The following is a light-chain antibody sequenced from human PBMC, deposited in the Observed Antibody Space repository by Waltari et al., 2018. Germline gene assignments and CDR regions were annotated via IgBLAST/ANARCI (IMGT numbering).Light chain of an antibody. J-gene: IGKJ1*01. Sequence: DIQLTQSPSFLSASVGDRVNITYRASQGISSYLAWYQKKPGKAPKLQIYAASTLQSGVPSRFSGSGSGTEFTLTISSLQPEDFATYYCQQLNSYPPTFGQGTKVEIK. V-gene: IGKV1-9*01. CDR1: QGISSY. CDR3: QQLNSYPPT. CDR2: AAS.